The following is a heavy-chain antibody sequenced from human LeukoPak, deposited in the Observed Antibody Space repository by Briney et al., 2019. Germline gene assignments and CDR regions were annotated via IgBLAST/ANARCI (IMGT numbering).Heavy chain of an antibody. J-gene: IGHJ4*02. V-gene: IGHV3-21*01. CDR3: AREADIVAMGDY. CDR2: ISSSSSYI. D-gene: IGHD5-12*01. CDR1: GFTFSSYS. Sequence: PGGSLRLSCAASGFTFSSYSMNWVRQAPGKGLEWVSSISSSSSYIYYADSVKGRFTISRDNAKNSLYLQMNSLRAEDTAVYYCAREADIVAMGDYWGQGTLVTVSS.